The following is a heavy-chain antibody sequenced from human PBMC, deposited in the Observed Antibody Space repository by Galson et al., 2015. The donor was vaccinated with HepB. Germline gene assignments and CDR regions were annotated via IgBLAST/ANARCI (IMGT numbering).Heavy chain of an antibody. V-gene: IGHV3-30*18. CDR2: ISYDGSNK. J-gene: IGHJ4*02. D-gene: IGHD3-10*01. CDR1: GFTFSSYG. CDR3: AKDFYGSGRCFDY. Sequence: SLRLSCAASGFTFSSYGMHWVRQAPGKGLEWVAVISYDGSNKYYADSVKGRFTISRDNSKNTLYLQMNSLRAEDTAVYYCAKDFYGSGRCFDYWGQGTLVTVSS.